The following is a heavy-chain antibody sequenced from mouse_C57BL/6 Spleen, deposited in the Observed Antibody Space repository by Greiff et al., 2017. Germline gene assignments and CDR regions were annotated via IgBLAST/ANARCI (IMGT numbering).Heavy chain of an antibody. CDR2: IYPGDGDT. CDR3: AREGYDYDGDY. CDR1: GYAFSSYW. J-gene: IGHJ2*01. D-gene: IGHD2-4*01. V-gene: IGHV1-80*01. Sequence: LQESGAELVKPGASVKISCKASGYAFSSYWMNWVKQRPGKGLEWIGQIYPGDGDTNYNGKFKGKATLTADKSSSTAYMQLSSLTSEDSAVYFCAREGYDYDGDYWGQGTTLTVAS.